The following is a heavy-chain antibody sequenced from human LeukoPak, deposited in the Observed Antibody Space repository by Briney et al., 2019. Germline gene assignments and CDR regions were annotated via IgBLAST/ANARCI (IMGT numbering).Heavy chain of an antibody. V-gene: IGHV4-31*03. CDR3: ARAGGREPHLDY. CDR1: GGSISSGGYH. CDR2: IYYSGST. D-gene: IGHD1-26*01. J-gene: IGHJ4*02. Sequence: SETLSLTCTVSGGSISSGGYHWSWIRQHPGKGLEWIGYIYYSGSTYYNPSLKSRVTISVDTSKNQFSLKLSSVTAADTAVYYCARAGGREPHLDYWGQGTLVTVSS.